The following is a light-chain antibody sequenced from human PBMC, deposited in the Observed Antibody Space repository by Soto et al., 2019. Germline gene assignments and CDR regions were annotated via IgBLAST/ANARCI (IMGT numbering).Light chain of an antibody. CDR2: EVT. Sequence: QSVLTQPTSVSASPGQTITISCTGTLTDVGGYDYVSWYQQHPGKPPKLIIYEVTNRPSVVANRFSGSTSGNTASLTISGLQAEDEADYNCSSYTSTRAPYVFGAGTKLNVL. J-gene: IGLJ1*01. V-gene: IGLV2-14*01. CDR3: SSYTSTRAPYV. CDR1: LTDVGGYDY.